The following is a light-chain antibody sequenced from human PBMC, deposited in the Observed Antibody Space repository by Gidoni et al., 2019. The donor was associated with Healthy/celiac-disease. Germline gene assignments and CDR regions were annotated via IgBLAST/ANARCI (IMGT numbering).Light chain of an antibody. V-gene: IGLV3-1*01. J-gene: IGLJ2*01. CDR3: QAWDSSTGLV. CDR2: QDS. CDR1: KLGDKY. Sequence: SYELPQPPSVSVSPGQTASITCSGDKLGDKYACWYQKKPGQSPVLGIYQDSKRPSGIPERFSGANSGNTATLTISGTQAMEEADYYCQAWDSSTGLVFGGGTKLTVL.